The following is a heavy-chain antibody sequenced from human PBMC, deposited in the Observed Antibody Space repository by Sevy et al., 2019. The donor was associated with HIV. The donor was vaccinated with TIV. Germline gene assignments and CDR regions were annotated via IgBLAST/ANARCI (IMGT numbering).Heavy chain of an antibody. V-gene: IGHV3-30*04. CDR1: TFTFGHYA. CDR2: ISYEGSNE. CDR3: ARDWGTPPTAILYYFDF. D-gene: IGHD3-16*01. Sequence: LKMSCAASTFTFGHYAMHWVRQAPGKGLQWVAGISYEGSNEYYTDSVKGRFTISRDNSKNTLNLEMNNLRVEDTALYYCARDWGTPPTAILYYFDFWGQGIPVTVSS. J-gene: IGHJ4*02.